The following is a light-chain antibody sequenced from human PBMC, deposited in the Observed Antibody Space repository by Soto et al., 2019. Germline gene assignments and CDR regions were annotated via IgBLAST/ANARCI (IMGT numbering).Light chain of an antibody. J-gene: IGKJ2*01. CDR2: GSS. CDR3: QQHGSSPPYT. Sequence: EVVLTQSPGTLSLSPGERATLSCRASQNVSNNYLAWYQQKHGQSPKLLIFGSSDKATGIPDRFSGSGSGTDFSLTISSLEPEDFAVYYCQQHGSSPPYTFGQGTKLEIK. CDR1: QNVSNNY. V-gene: IGKV3-20*01.